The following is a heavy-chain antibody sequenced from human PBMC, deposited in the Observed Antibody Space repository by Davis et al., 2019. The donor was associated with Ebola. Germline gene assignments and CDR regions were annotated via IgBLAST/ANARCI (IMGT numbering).Heavy chain of an antibody. CDR3: ARQAGWFDP. D-gene: IGHD6-13*01. V-gene: IGHV4-59*08. J-gene: IGHJ5*02. Sequence: SETLSLTCTVSGGSISSYYWSWIRQPPGKGLEWIGYIYSSGSTTYNPPLKSRVTISVDTSKNQFSLKLSSVTAADTAVYYCARQAGWFDPWGQGTLVTVSS. CDR1: GGSISSYY. CDR2: IYSSGST.